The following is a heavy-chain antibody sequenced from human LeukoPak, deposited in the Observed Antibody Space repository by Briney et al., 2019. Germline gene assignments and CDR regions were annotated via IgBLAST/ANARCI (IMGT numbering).Heavy chain of an antibody. D-gene: IGHD6-13*01. J-gene: IGHJ6*03. CDR3: ARQGGSNSPYYYYYMDV. V-gene: IGHV4-38-2*01. Sequence: PSETLSLTCAVSGDSISSGYYWGWFRQPPGKAPEWIGCIYHSGTTYYNPSLKSRVTISVDTSKNQFSPMISSVTAADTAVYYCARQGGSNSPYYYYYMDVWGKGTTVTVSS. CDR2: IYHSGTT. CDR1: GDSISSGYY.